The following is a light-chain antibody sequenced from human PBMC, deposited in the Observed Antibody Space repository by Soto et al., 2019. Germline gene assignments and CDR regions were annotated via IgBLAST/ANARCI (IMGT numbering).Light chain of an antibody. J-gene: IGLJ2*01. CDR1: SSDVGGYDY. CDR3: SSYTSSTTLDVV. Sequence: QSALTQPASVSGSPGQSVTISCTGTSSDVGGYDYVSWYQQHPGTAPKLMLYEVNNRPSGVSNRFSGSKSGNTASLIISGLQAEDEADYYCSSYTSSTTLDVVFGGGTKVTVL. V-gene: IGLV2-14*01. CDR2: EVN.